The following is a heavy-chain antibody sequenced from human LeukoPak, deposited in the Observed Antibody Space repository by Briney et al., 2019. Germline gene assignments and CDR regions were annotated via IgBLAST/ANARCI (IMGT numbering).Heavy chain of an antibody. CDR1: GFMFNNYA. J-gene: IGHJ5*02. CDR3: GGDPPQSGYALDL. CDR2: ISGDGGRR. D-gene: IGHD5-18*01. Sequence: GGSLRLSCAASGFMFNNYAMSWVRQAPGKGLEWVSVISGDGGRRHYADSMKGRFTISRDNSKSTLYLQMNSLRAEDTAVYYCGGDPPQSGYALDLWGQGTLVTVSS. V-gene: IGHV3-23*01.